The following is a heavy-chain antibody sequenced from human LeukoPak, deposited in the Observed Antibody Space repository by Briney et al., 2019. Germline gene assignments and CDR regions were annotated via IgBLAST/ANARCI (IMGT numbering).Heavy chain of an antibody. CDR2: IYYSGST. J-gene: IGHJ6*03. V-gene: IGHV4-59*08. D-gene: IGHD2-2*01. CDR1: GGSISSYY. Sequence: SETLSLTCTVSGGSISSYYWSWIRQPPGKGLEWIGYIYYSGSTNYNPSLKSRVTISVDTSKNQFSLKLSSVTAADTAVYYCTTSDCNRTSCYYYYYMDVWGKGTSVTVSS. CDR3: TTSDCNRTSCYYYYYMDV.